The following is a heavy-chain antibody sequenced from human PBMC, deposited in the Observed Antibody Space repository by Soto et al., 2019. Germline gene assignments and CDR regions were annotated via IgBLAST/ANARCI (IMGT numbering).Heavy chain of an antibody. J-gene: IGHJ4*02. CDR2: IYYSGST. CDR1: GGSISSGGYY. CDR3: AREDGTGYYHYFDY. Sequence: PSETLSLTCTVSGGSISSGGYYWSWIRQHPGKGLEWIGYIYYSGSTYYNPSLKSRVTISVDTSKNQFSLKLSSVTAADTAVYYWAREDGTGYYHYFDYWGQGTLVTVSS. D-gene: IGHD3-9*01. V-gene: IGHV4-31*03.